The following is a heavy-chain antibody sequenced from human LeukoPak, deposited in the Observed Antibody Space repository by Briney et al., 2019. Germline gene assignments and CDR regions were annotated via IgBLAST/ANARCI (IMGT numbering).Heavy chain of an antibody. Sequence: SETLSLTCTVPGGSISSYYWSWSRQPAGKGLEWIGRNYTSGSTNYNPSLKSRVTMSVDTSKNQFSLKLSSVTAADTAVYYCARAVGSGSFQTYYYYMDVWGKGTTVTISS. CDR3: ARAVGSGSFQTYYYYMDV. J-gene: IGHJ6*03. CDR2: NYTSGST. D-gene: IGHD3-10*01. V-gene: IGHV4-4*07. CDR1: GGSISSYY.